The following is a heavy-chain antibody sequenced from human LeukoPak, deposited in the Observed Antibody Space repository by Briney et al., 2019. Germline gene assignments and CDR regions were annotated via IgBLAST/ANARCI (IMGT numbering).Heavy chain of an antibody. CDR1: GYTFTGYY. CDR2: ISPNSGGT. J-gene: IGHJ3*02. V-gene: IGHV1-2*02. CDR3: ARAGGSLLRFLEWLLTLEAFDI. Sequence: GSVRVSCAASGYTFTGYYMHWVRQAPGQGLEWMGCISPNSGGTYYAQTFQGRVTMSRDTSMSTLYMELSRLRSEETAVYYCARAGGSLLRFLEWLLTLEAFDIWGQGTMVTVSS. D-gene: IGHD3-3*01.